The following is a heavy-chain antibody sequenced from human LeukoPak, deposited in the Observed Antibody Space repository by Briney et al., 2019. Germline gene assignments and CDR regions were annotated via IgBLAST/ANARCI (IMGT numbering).Heavy chain of an antibody. CDR1: GFTLSSYA. J-gene: IGHJ4*02. CDR3: ATRGPMAGYFDY. D-gene: IGHD5-24*01. CDR2: ISGSGGST. V-gene: IGHV3-23*01. Sequence: GGALGVSCAASGFTLSSYAMSWVRPAPGKGLGWVSAISGSGGSTYYADSVKGRFTISRDNSKNTLYLQMNSLRAEDTAVYYCATRGPMAGYFDYWGQGTLVTVSS.